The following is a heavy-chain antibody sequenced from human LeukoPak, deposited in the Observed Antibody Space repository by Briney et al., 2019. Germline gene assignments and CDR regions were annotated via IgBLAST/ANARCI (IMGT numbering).Heavy chain of an antibody. CDR1: GYTFTSYG. CDR3: ARASRIAAAAYFDY. Sequence: ASVKVSCKASGYTFTSYGISWVRQAPGQGLEWMGWISAYNGNTNYAQKLQGRVTMTTDTSTSTAYMELRSLRSDDTAVYYCARASRIAAAAYFDYWGQGTLVTVSS. J-gene: IGHJ4*02. CDR2: ISAYNGNT. D-gene: IGHD6-13*01. V-gene: IGHV1-18*01.